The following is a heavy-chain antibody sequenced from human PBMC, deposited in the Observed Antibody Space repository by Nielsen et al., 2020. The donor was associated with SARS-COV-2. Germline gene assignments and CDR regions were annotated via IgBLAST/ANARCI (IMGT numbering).Heavy chain of an antibody. CDR1: GYSFTSYW. J-gene: IGHJ4*02. Sequence: GESLKISCKGSGYSFTSYWIGWVRQKPGKGLEWMGIIYPGDSDTRYSPSFQGQVTISADKSISTAYLQWSSLKASDTAMYYCARHDEAYCGGDCYFDYWGQGTLVTVSS. D-gene: IGHD2-21*02. CDR2: IYPGDSDT. CDR3: ARHDEAYCGGDCYFDY. V-gene: IGHV5-51*01.